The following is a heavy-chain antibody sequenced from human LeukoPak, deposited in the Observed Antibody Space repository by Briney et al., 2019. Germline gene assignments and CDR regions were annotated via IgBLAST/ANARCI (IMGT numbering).Heavy chain of an antibody. CDR3: AKDVGFCSGDSCSFFDY. Sequence: GGSLRLSCAASGFVFSNFGMTWVRQAPGKGLEWVSTTSAGGEDKHYADSVKGRFTIPRDNSKNTLYLQMNTLRAEDTALYYCAKDVGFCSGDSCSFFDYWGQGDLVTVSS. V-gene: IGHV3-23*01. CDR2: TSAGGEDK. CDR1: GFVFSNFG. J-gene: IGHJ4*02. D-gene: IGHD2-15*01.